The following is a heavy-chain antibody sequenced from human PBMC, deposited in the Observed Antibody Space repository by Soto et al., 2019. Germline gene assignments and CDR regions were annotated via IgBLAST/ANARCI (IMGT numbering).Heavy chain of an antibody. CDR3: ARARPRSAAAGMDN. J-gene: IGHJ6*03. V-gene: IGHV4-34*01. CDR2: INHSGIT. CDR1: GGSFIDYY. Sequence: PSETLSLTCAIYGGSFIDYYWSWIRQPPGKGLEWIGEINHSGITNYNPSLKSLVTISVDTSKNLYSLKLRSVTDADTAVYFCARARPRSAAAGMDNWGKGTKVT. D-gene: IGHD6-13*01.